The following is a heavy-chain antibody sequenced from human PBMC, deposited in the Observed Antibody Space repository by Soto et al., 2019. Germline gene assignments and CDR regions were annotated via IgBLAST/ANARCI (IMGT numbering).Heavy chain of an antibody. Sequence: GVSLILSCAASGFTFSSYAMHWVRQAPGKGLEWVAVISYDGSNKYYADSVKGRFTISRDNSKNTLYLQMNSLRAEDTAVYYCARDRGTTPYYYGMDVWGQGTTVTVSS. D-gene: IGHD1-7*01. J-gene: IGHJ6*02. CDR3: ARDRGTTPYYYGMDV. CDR1: GFTFSSYA. CDR2: ISYDGSNK. V-gene: IGHV3-30-3*01.